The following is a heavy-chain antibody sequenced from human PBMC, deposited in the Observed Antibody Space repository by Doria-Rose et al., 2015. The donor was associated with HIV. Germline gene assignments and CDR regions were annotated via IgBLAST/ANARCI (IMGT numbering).Heavy chain of an antibody. CDR1: GGSLSGYH. V-gene: IGHV4-34*01. J-gene: IGHJ3*02. Sequence: QWGAGLLKPSETLSPTCAVYGGSLSGYHWSWIRQPPGKGLEWIGEINHSGSTTYNPSLNRRVTISVDTSKNQFSLKLNSVTAADTAVYYCGRGGGFDGFDIWGQGTMVTVSS. CDR3: GRGGGFDGFDI. CDR2: INHSGST.